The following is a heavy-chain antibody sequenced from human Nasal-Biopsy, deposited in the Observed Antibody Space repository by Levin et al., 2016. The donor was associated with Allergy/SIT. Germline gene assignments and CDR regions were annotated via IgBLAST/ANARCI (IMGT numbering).Heavy chain of an antibody. Sequence: GGSLRLSCAASGFTFSDYFMSWIRQAPGKGLEWISYISGSGRHTNYADSVKGRFTISRDNAKNSLYLQMDSLRAEDTAVYYCARDRNFGVVTDTHNWFDPWGQGTLVTVSS. V-gene: IGHV3-11*05. J-gene: IGHJ5*02. CDR2: ISGSGRHT. CDR1: GFTFSDYF. CDR3: ARDRNFGVVTDTHNWFDP. D-gene: IGHD4-23*01.